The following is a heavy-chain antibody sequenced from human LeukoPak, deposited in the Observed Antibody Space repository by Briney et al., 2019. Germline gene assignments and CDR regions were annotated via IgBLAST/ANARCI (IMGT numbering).Heavy chain of an antibody. Sequence: GGSVRLSCVASGFTFSTYTMNWVRQAPGKGLEWVPSISTSSNNIYYSDSMKGRFTISRDNAKNSLFLQMNSLRAEDTAIYYCARDIATAGHLAFDYWGQGTLVTVSS. CDR1: GFTFSTYT. D-gene: IGHD6-13*01. V-gene: IGHV3-21*01. CDR2: ISTSSNNI. J-gene: IGHJ4*02. CDR3: ARDIATAGHLAFDY.